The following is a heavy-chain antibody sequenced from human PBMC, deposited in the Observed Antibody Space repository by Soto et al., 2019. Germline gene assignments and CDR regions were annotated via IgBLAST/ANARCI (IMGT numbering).Heavy chain of an antibody. J-gene: IGHJ4*02. D-gene: IGHD5-18*01. CDR2: IYYSGST. CDR1: GGSVSSGSYY. V-gene: IGHV4-61*01. Sequence: PSETLSLTCTVSGGSVSSGSYYWSWIRQPPGKGLEWIGYIYYSGSTNYNPSLKSRVTISVDTSKNQFSLKLSSVTAADTAVYYCARGNVDTAMADYWGQGTLVTAPQ. CDR3: ARGNVDTAMADY.